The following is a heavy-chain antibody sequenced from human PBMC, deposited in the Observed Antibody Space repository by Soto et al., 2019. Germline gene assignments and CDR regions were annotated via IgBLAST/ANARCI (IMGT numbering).Heavy chain of an antibody. V-gene: IGHV3-48*01. D-gene: IGHD6-13*01. CDR2: ISSSSSTI. J-gene: IGHJ4*02. Sequence: GGSLRLSCAASGFTFSSYSMNWVRQAPGKGLEWVSYISSSSSTIYYADSVKGRFTISRDNAKNSLYLQMNSLRAEDTAVYYCARDLAGIAAAGFDYWGQGTLVTVSS. CDR1: GFTFSSYS. CDR3: ARDLAGIAAAGFDY.